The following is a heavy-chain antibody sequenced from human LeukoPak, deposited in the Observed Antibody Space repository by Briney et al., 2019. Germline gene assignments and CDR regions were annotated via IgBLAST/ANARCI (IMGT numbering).Heavy chain of an antibody. Sequence: GGSLRLSCAASGFTFSSYGMHWVRQAPGKGLEWVAFIRYDGSNKYYADSVKGRFTISRDNSKNTLYLQMNSLRAEDTAVYYCAKDLAWFGELLYRGFDYWGQGTLVTVSS. J-gene: IGHJ4*02. V-gene: IGHV3-30*02. CDR1: GFTFSSYG. CDR3: AKDLAWFGELLYRGFDY. D-gene: IGHD3-10*01. CDR2: IRYDGSNK.